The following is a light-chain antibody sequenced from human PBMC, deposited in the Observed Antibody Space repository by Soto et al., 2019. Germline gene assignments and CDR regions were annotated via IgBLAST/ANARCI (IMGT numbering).Light chain of an antibody. V-gene: IGKV3-11*01. CDR2: DAS. J-gene: IGKJ5*01. Sequence: IVMTQSPATLSVSPGERATLSCRASQSVSSNLAWYQQKPGQAPRLLIYDASSRATDIPARFSGSGSGTDFTLTISSLEPEDFAIDYCQQRSNWAFGQGTRLEIK. CDR1: QSVSSN. CDR3: QQRSNWA.